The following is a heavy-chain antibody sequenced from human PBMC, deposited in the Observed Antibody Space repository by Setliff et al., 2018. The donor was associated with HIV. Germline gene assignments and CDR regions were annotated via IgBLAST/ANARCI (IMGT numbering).Heavy chain of an antibody. CDR1: GGSISTHY. V-gene: IGHV4-39*02. J-gene: IGHJ4*02. CDR3: AREDSSYHYFDS. D-gene: IGHD3-22*01. Sequence: SETLSLTCTVSGGSISTHYWGWIRQPPGKGREWIGSIFYSGSANYNPSLTSPVTISVDTSKNQFSLKLRSVTAADTAVYWCAREDSSYHYFDSWGQGMLVTVSS. CDR2: IFYSGSA.